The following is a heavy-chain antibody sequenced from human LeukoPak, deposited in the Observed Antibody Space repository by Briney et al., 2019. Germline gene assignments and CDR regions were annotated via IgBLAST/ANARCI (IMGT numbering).Heavy chain of an antibody. Sequence: GGSLRLSCAASGFTFSSYAMHWVRQAPGKGLEWVAVISYDGSNKYYADSVKGRFTISRDNSKSTLYLQMNSLRAEDTAVYYCARTLGGSGTAFDYWGQGTLVTVSS. J-gene: IGHJ4*02. D-gene: IGHD3-10*01. V-gene: IGHV3-30-3*01. CDR3: ARTLGGSGTAFDY. CDR2: ISYDGSNK. CDR1: GFTFSSYA.